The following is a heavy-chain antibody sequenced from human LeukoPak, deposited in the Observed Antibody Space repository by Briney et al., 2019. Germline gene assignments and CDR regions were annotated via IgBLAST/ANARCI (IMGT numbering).Heavy chain of an antibody. V-gene: IGHV4-34*01. CDR2: INHSGST. Sequence: SETLSLTCAVYGGSFSGYYWSWIRQPPGKGLEWIGEINHSGSTNYNPSLKSRVTIPVDTSKNQFSLKLSSVTAADTAVYYCARGASGSFSVYSDYWGQGTLVTVSS. CDR3: ARGASGSFSVYSDY. J-gene: IGHJ4*02. CDR1: GGSFSGYY. D-gene: IGHD1-26*01.